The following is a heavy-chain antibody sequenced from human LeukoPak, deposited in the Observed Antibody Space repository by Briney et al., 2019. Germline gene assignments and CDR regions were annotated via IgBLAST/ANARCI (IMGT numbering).Heavy chain of an antibody. D-gene: IGHD2-15*01. J-gene: IGHJ4*02. CDR2: IYYSGSS. Sequence: SETLSLTCTVSGGSISGYYWNWIRQPPGKGLKWIGYIYYSGSSNSNPSLESRVTMSVDTSKNQFSLKLSSVTAADTAVYYCAREYCSGGSCFDSWGQGTLVTVSS. CDR1: GGSISGYY. V-gene: IGHV4-59*01. CDR3: AREYCSGGSCFDS.